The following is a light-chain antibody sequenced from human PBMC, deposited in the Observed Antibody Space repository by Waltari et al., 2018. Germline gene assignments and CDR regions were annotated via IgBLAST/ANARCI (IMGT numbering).Light chain of an antibody. CDR3: QSAYNSSTYV. CDR1: AFPTYS. CDR2: KDN. Sequence: SNELTQPPSVSVSPGQTARITCPGDAFPTYSAFWYQQRPGQAPVLVIYKDNERPSGIPERFSGSSSGTTVTLTISGVQADDEADYYCQSAYNSSTYVFGTGTKVTVL. J-gene: IGLJ1*01. V-gene: IGLV3-25*03.